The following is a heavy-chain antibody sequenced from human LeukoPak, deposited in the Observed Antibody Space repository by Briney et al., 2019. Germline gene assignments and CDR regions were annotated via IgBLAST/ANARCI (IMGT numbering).Heavy chain of an antibody. V-gene: IGHV3-74*01. J-gene: IGHJ4*02. Sequence: GGSLRLSCAASGFTFKNYWMHWVRQAPGKGLVWVSRINIDGSSTPYADSVKGRFTISRDNSKNTLYLQMNSLRAEDTAVYYCAKEHSSGSIDYWGQGTLVTVS. CDR2: INIDGSST. CDR1: GFTFKNYW. CDR3: AKEHSSGSIDY. D-gene: IGHD3-22*01.